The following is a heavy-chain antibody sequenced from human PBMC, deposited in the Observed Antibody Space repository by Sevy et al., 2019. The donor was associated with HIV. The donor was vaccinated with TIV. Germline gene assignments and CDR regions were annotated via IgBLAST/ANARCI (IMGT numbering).Heavy chain of an antibody. D-gene: IGHD6-6*01. CDR2: ISSSSRYI. CDR1: GFMFSSDS. CDR3: AREGWGGAARPNYFDY. J-gene: IGHJ4*02. Sequence: GESLKTSCAASGFMFSSDSMNWVRQAPGKGLEWVSSISSSSRYIYYEDSVKGRFTISRDNAKNSLSLQMHSLRAEDAAVDYCAREGWGGAARPNYFDYWGQGTLVTVSS. V-gene: IGHV3-21*01.